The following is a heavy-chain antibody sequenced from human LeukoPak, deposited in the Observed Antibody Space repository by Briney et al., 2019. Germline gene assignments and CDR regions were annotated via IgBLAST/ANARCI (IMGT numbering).Heavy chain of an antibody. V-gene: IGHV4-39*07. CDR1: GGSIGSSSYY. Sequence: SETLSLTCTVSGGSIGSSSYYWGWIRQPPGKGLEWIGSIYYSGSTYYNPSLKSRVTISVDTSKNQFSLKLSSVTAADTAVYYCARVAIPPYFDYWGQGTLVTVSS. J-gene: IGHJ4*02. CDR3: ARVAIPPYFDY. CDR2: IYYSGST.